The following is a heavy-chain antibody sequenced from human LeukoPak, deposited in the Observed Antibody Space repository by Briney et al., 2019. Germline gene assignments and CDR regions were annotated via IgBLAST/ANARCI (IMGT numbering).Heavy chain of an antibody. J-gene: IGHJ4*02. CDR2: INPNSGGT. CDR1: GYTFTGYY. D-gene: IGHD6-13*01. V-gene: IGHV1-2*02. CDR3: ARDPYSSSWTGDDY. Sequence: ASVKASCKASGYTFTGYYMHWVRQAPGQGLEWMGWINPNSGGTNYAQRFQGRVTMTRDTSISTAYMELSRLRSDDTAVYYCARDPYSSSWTGDDYWGQGTLVTVSS.